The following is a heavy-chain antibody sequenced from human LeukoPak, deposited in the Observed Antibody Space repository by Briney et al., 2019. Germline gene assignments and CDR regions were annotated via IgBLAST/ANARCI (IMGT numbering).Heavy chain of an antibody. CDR2: MNPNSGNT. CDR3: ARRGVPDY. Sequence: ASVKVSCKASGYTFTGYYMHWVRQAPGQGLEWMGWMNPNSGNTGYAQKFQGRVTITRNTSISTAYMELSSLRSEDTAVYYCARRGVPDYWGQGTLVTVSS. D-gene: IGHD3-10*01. CDR1: GYTFTGYY. J-gene: IGHJ4*02. V-gene: IGHV1-8*03.